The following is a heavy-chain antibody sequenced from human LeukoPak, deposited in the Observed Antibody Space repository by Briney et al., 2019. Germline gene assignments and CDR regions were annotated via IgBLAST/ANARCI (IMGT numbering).Heavy chain of an antibody. D-gene: IGHD3-10*01. V-gene: IGHV4-34*01. Sequence: SETLSLTCAVYGGSFSGYYWSWIRQPPGKGLEWIGEINHSGSTNYNPSLKSRVTISVDTSKNQFSLKLSSVPAADTAVYYCARGPLSSAPNWYFDLWGRGTLVTVSS. CDR2: INHSGST. CDR1: GGSFSGYY. J-gene: IGHJ2*01. CDR3: ARGPLSSAPNWYFDL.